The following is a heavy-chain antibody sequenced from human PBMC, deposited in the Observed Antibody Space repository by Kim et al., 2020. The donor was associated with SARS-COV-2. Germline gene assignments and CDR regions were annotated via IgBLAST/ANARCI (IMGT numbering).Heavy chain of an antibody. CDR3: ASVLEWYPNGYYYGMDV. V-gene: IGHV3-21*01. J-gene: IGHJ6*02. Sequence: VKGRFTISRDNAKNSLYLQMNSLRAEDTAVYYWASVLEWYPNGYYYGMDVWGQGTTVTVSS. D-gene: IGHD3-3*01.